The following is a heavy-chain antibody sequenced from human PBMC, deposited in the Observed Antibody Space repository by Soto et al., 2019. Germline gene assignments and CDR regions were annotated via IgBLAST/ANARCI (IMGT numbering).Heavy chain of an antibody. Sequence: ASVKVSCKASGNTFTTLAMHWVRQAPGLGLEWMGWINAGNGIPKYSQKFQDRVTISRDTSASTAYMELSSLRFEDTAVYYCAEDSSGYYYLGQGTPVTVSS. D-gene: IGHD3-22*01. CDR2: INAGNGIP. CDR3: AEDSSGYYY. J-gene: IGHJ4*02. V-gene: IGHV1-3*01. CDR1: GNTFTTLA.